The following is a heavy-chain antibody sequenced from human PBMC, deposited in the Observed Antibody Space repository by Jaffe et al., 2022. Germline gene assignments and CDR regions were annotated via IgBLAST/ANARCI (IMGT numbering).Heavy chain of an antibody. CDR1: GFTFSSYE. Sequence: EVQLVESGGGLVQPGGSLRLSCAASGFTFSSYEMNWVRQAPGKGLEWVSYISSSGSTIYYADSVKGRFTISRDNAKNSLYLQMNSLRAEDTAVYYCASSGISDAFDIWGQGTMVTVSS. J-gene: IGHJ3*02. V-gene: IGHV3-48*03. CDR3: ASSGISDAFDI. D-gene: IGHD6-25*01. CDR2: ISSSGSTI.